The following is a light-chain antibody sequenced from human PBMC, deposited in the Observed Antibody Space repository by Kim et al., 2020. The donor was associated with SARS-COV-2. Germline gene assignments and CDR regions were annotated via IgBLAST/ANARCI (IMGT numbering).Light chain of an antibody. CDR3: QQYNSYSIA. CDR2: KVS. J-gene: IGKJ5*01. Sequence: ASGGDSVTITCRASQSMSSWLAWYQQRPGKAPKLLIYKVSSLESGVPSRFSGSGSGTQFTLTINSLQHDDFATYYCQQYNSYSIAFGQGTRLEIK. CDR1: QSMSSW. V-gene: IGKV1-5*03.